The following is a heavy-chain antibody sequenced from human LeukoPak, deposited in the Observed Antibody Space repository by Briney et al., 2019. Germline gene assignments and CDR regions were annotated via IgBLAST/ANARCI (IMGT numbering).Heavy chain of an antibody. CDR3: AKGAGGFSYYNWFDP. CDR2: IYYSGST. D-gene: IGHD5-18*01. Sequence: SETLSLTCTVSGGSISSYYWSWIRQPPGKGLEWDGYIYYSGSTNYNPHLKSRVTISVDTSKNQFSLNLSSVTAADTAIYFCAKGAGGFSYYNWFDPWGQGTLVTVSS. J-gene: IGHJ5*02. CDR1: GGSISSYY. V-gene: IGHV4-59*01.